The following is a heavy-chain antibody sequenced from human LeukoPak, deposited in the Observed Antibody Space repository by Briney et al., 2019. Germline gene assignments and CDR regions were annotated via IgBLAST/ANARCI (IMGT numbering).Heavy chain of an antibody. CDR2: INGGNGNT. CDR3: ARAPRPDPSYYYDSSGYYYYFDP. Sequence: ASVKVSCKASGYTFTSYSMHWVRQAPGQRLEWMGWINGGNGNTKYSQKLQGRVTITRDTSATTAYMELSSLRSEDTAVYYCARAPRPDPSYYYDSSGYYYYFDPWGQGALVTVSS. V-gene: IGHV1-3*01. D-gene: IGHD3-22*01. CDR1: GYTFTSYS. J-gene: IGHJ5*02.